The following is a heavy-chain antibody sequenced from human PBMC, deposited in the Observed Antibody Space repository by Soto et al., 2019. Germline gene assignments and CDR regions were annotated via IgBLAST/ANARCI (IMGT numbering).Heavy chain of an antibody. J-gene: IGHJ4*02. CDR3: ARGLTAAGTPYYFDY. Sequence: SETLSLTCAVYGGSFSGYHWSWIRQPPGKGLEWIGEINHSGSTNYNPSIKSRVTISVDTSKNQFSLKLSSVTAADTAVYYCARGLTAAGTPYYFDYWGQGTLVTVSS. CDR2: INHSGST. D-gene: IGHD6-13*01. V-gene: IGHV4-34*01. CDR1: GGSFSGYH.